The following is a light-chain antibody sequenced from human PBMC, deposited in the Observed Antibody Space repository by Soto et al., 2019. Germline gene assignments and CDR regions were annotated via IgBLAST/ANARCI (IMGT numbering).Light chain of an antibody. J-gene: IGKJ2*01. CDR3: QQYGSSTYT. Sequence: EFVLTQSPGTLSLSPGERATLSCRASQTVRNNYLAWYQQKPGQAPRLLIYDASSRATGIPDRFSGSGSGTDFTLTISRLEPEDFAMYYCQQYGSSTYTFGQGTKVDIK. CDR2: DAS. V-gene: IGKV3-20*01. CDR1: QTVRNNY.